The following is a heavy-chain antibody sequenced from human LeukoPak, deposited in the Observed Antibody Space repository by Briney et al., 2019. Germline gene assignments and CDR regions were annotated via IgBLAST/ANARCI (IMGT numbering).Heavy chain of an antibody. V-gene: IGHV4-59*01. CDR2: IYYSGST. CDR3: ARERRAGAAFDI. CDR1: GGSISSYY. Sequence: SETLSLTCTVSGGSISSYYWSWIRQPPGKGLEWSVYIYYSGSTNYNPSLKSRVTISVDTSKNQFSLKLSSVTAADTAVYYCARERRAGAAFDIWGQGTMVTVSS. J-gene: IGHJ3*02. D-gene: IGHD6-13*01.